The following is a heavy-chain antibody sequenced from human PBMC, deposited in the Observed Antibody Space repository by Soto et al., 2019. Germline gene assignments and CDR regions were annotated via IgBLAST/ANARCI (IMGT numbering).Heavy chain of an antibody. CDR1: GYTFTSYA. J-gene: IGHJ4*02. CDR2: INAGNGNT. V-gene: IGHV1-3*05. Sequence: QVQLVQSGAEEKKPGASVKVSCKASGYTFTSYAMHWVRQAPGQRLEWMGWINAGNGNTKYSQKCQGRVTITRDTSASTAYMELSSLRSEDTAVYSCARGTVYGDNWGQGTLVTVSS. D-gene: IGHD1-20*01. CDR3: ARGTVYGDN.